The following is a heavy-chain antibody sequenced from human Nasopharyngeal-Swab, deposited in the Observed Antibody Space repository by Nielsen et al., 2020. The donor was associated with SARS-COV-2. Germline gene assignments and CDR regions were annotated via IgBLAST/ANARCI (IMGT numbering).Heavy chain of an antibody. Sequence: VRQAPGKGLEWVAVIWYDGSNKYYADSVKGRFTISGDNSKNTLYLQMNSLRAEDTAVYYCARALRSEPHFDYWGQGTLVTVSS. CDR3: ARALRSEPHFDY. J-gene: IGHJ4*02. V-gene: IGHV3-33*01. D-gene: IGHD5/OR15-5a*01. CDR2: IWYDGSNK.